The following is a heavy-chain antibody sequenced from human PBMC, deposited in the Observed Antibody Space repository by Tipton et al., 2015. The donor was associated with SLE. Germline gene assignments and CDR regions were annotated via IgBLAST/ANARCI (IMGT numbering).Heavy chain of an antibody. V-gene: IGHV3-66*01. D-gene: IGHD4-11*01. J-gene: IGHJ3*02. CDR3: ARIQFDAFDI. Sequence: SGFTVSTNYMTWVRQAPGKGLEWVSLIYSDGRTFYADSVKGKFIISRDTSKNTLYLQMDSLRAEDTAVYYCARIQFDAFDIWGQGTMVTVSS. CDR2: IYSDGRT. CDR1: GFTVSTNY.